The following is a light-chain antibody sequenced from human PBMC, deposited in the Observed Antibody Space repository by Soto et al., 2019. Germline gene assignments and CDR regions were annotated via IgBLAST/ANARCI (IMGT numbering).Light chain of an antibody. J-gene: IGKJ2*01. Sequence: DIQLTQSPSSLSTSVGDRVTITCRASQSTRYNLNWFQQKPREAPKLLISAASSLQGGVPLRFSGSGSGTDFTLNISSLQPEDFATYYCQQSYSTPYTFGQGTSLEIK. CDR1: QSTRYN. CDR2: AAS. V-gene: IGKV1-39*01. CDR3: QQSYSTPYT.